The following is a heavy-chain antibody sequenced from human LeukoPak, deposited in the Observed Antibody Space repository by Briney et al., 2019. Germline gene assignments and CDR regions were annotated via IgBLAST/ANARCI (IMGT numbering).Heavy chain of an antibody. J-gene: IGHJ4*02. V-gene: IGHV3-15*01. D-gene: IGHD3-10*01. CDR1: GFTFSNVW. Sequence: GGSLRLSCAASGFTFSNVWMTWVRQTPGKGLEWVGRIKSKTDGGTTDYAAPVKGRFTISRDDSKNTLYLQMNSLKTEDTAAYYCTTDASLSLLWFGGGFDYWGQGTLVTVSS. CDR3: TTDASLSLLWFGGGFDY. CDR2: IKSKTDGGTT.